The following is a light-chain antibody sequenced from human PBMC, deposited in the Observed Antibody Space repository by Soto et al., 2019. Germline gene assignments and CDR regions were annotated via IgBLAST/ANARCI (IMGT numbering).Light chain of an antibody. CDR3: TSQTPNITL. CDR2: GNR. CDR1: SSNLGAGYD. J-gene: IGLJ2*01. V-gene: IGLV1-40*01. Sequence: QSVLTQPPSVSGAPGQRVTISCTGTSSNLGAGYDVHWYQQLPGAAPKLVIFGNRNRPSGVSDRFSGSKSGNTASLTISGLQAEDEADYYCTSQTPNITLFGGGTKVTVL.